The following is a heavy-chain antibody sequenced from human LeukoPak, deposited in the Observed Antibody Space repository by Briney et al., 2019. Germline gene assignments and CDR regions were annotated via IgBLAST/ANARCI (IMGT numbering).Heavy chain of an antibody. Sequence: PSETLSLTCTDSGGSIGSYYWSWIRQPAGKGLEWIGRIYTSGSTNYNPSLKSRVTMSVDTSKNQFSLKLSSVTAADTAVYYCAREYYYDSSALEYYFDYWGQGTLVTVSS. CDR1: GGSIGSYY. CDR3: AREYYYDSSALEYYFDY. D-gene: IGHD3-22*01. V-gene: IGHV4-4*07. J-gene: IGHJ4*02. CDR2: IYTSGST.